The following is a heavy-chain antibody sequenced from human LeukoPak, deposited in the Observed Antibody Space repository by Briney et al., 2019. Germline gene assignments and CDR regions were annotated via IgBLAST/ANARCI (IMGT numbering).Heavy chain of an antibody. J-gene: IGHJ4*02. CDR1: GFTFSSYS. Sequence: PGGSLRLSCAASGFTFSSYSMNWVRQAPGKGLEWVSSISSSSSYIYYADSVKGRFTISRDNAKNSLYLQMNSLRAEDTAVYYCARSRGPDRAVAALDYWGQGTLVTVSS. V-gene: IGHV3-21*01. CDR3: ARSRGPDRAVAALDY. CDR2: ISSSSSYI. D-gene: IGHD6-19*01.